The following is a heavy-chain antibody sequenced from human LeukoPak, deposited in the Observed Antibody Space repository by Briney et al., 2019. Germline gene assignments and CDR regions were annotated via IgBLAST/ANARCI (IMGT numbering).Heavy chain of an antibody. CDR1: GGSISSSSYY. D-gene: IGHD3-16*01. J-gene: IGHJ4*02. Sequence: SETLSLTCTVSGGSISSSSYYWGWIRQPPGKGLEWIGSIYYRGNTYDNPSLKSRVTISVDTSKSQFSLKLSSVTAADTAVYYCAKHLGIPYFDYWGQGTLVTVSS. CDR3: AKHLGIPYFDY. V-gene: IGHV4-39*01. CDR2: IYYRGNT.